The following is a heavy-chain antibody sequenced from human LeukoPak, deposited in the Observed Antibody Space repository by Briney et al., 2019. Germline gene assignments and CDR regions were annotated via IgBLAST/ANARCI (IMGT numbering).Heavy chain of an antibody. CDR1: GGSISSGGYS. V-gene: IGHV4-30-2*01. Sequence: SETLSLTCAVSGGSISSGGYSWSWIRQPPGKGLEWIGYIYHSGSTYYNPSLKSRVTISVDRSKNQFSLKLSSVTAADTAVYYCSRENGAFSPFGYRGQGYLVTVLS. J-gene: IGHJ4*02. CDR3: SRENGAFSPFGY. CDR2: IYHSGST. D-gene: IGHD2-8*01.